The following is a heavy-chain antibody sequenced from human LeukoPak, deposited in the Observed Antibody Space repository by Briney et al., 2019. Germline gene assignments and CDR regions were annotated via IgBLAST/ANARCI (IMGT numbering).Heavy chain of an antibody. CDR1: GFTFSSYG. D-gene: IGHD3-10*01. CDR2: ISYDGSNK. CDR3: ARGRITMVRGFLDY. V-gene: IGHV3-30*03. J-gene: IGHJ4*02. Sequence: GGSLRLSCAASGFTFSSYGMHWVRQAPGKGLEWVAVISYDGSNKYYADSVKGRFTISRDNSKNTLYLQMNSLRAEDTAVYYCARGRITMVRGFLDYWGQGTLVTVSS.